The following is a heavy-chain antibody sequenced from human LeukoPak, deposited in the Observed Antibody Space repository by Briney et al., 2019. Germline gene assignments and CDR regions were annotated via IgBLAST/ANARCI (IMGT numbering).Heavy chain of an antibody. CDR2: ISGSGGST. CDR3: ARVITIFGVGGGPDAFDI. D-gene: IGHD3-3*01. V-gene: IGHV3-23*01. J-gene: IGHJ3*02. CDR1: GFTFSSYA. Sequence: AGGSLRLSCAASGFTFSSYAMSWVRQAPGKGLEWVSAISGSGGSTYYADSVKGRFTISRDNAKNSLYLQMNSLRAEDTAVYYCARVITIFGVGGGPDAFDIWGQGTMVTVSS.